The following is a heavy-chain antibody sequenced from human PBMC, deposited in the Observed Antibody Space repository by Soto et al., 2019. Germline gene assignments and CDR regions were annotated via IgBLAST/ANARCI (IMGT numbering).Heavy chain of an antibody. J-gene: IGHJ5*02. CDR1: GGSISSGGYY. CDR3: ASYPAP. CDR2: IYNSGST. V-gene: IGHV4-31*03. Sequence: QVQLQESGPGLVKPSQTLSLTCTVSGGSISSGGYYWSWIRQHPGKGLEWIGYIYNSGSTYYNPSLKRRVTISADTSKHQFSLKFGSLLAADTTLYYRASYPAPWGQGTLVTVSS.